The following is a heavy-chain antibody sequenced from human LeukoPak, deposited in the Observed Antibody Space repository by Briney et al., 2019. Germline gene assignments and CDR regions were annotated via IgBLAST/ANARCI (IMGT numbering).Heavy chain of an antibody. CDR1: GFTFDDYA. V-gene: IGHV3-9*03. CDR2: ISWNSGSI. J-gene: IGHJ4*02. Sequence: GGSLRLSCAASGFTFDDYAMHWVRQAPGKGLEWVSGISWNSGSIGYADSVKGRFTISRDNAKNPLYLQMNSLRAEDMALYYCAKGSRASGSYSHYFDYWGQGTLVTVSS. CDR3: AKGSRASGSYSHYFDY. D-gene: IGHD1-26*01.